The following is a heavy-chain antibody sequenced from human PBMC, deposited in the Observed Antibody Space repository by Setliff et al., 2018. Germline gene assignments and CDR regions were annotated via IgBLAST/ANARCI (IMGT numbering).Heavy chain of an antibody. V-gene: IGHV1-3*01. J-gene: IGHJ3*02. CDR3: TGDFLGATASFDI. CDR2: INPDNGNR. D-gene: IGHD3-3*01. CDR1: GFTLTSYP. Sequence: GASVKVSCKASGFTLTSYPIHWVRQAPGQRLEWMGWINPDNGNRKYSQRFQGRVTITRDTSASTVFLELSTLRSEDTAVYYCTGDFLGATASFDIWGQGTMVTVS.